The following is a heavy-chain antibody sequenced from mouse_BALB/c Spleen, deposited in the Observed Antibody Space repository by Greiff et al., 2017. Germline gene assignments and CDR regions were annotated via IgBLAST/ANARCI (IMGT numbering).Heavy chain of an antibody. V-gene: IGHV14-3*02. Sequence: EVQLQQSGAELVKPGASVKLSCTASGFNIKDTYMHWVKQRPEQGLEWIGRIDPANGNTRYDPKFQGKATITADTSSNTAYLQLSSLTSEDTAVYYCARDLRRYWYFDVWGAGTTVTVSS. CDR2: IDPANGNT. CDR3: ARDLRRYWYFDV. CDR1: GFNIKDTY. J-gene: IGHJ1*01.